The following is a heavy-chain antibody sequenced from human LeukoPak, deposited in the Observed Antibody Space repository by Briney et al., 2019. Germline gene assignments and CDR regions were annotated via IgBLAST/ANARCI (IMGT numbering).Heavy chain of an antibody. D-gene: IGHD6-6*01. V-gene: IGHV1-69*13. CDR2: IIPIFGTA. Sequence: SVKVSCKASGGTFSSYAISWVRQAPGQGLEWMGGIIPIFGTANYAQKFQGRVTITADESTSTAYMELSSLRSEDTAVYYCARAYSSSSRYYYYYMDVWGKGTTVTVSS. CDR1: GGTFSSYA. J-gene: IGHJ6*03. CDR3: ARAYSSSSRYYYYYMDV.